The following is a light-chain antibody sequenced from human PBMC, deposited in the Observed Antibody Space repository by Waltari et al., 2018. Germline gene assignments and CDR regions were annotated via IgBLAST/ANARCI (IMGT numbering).Light chain of an antibody. CDR3: QQYDGIVVT. Sequence: IVLTQSPGTLSLSPGYRATLSCRASQTVSTIALSWYQQKPGQAPRVLIYSTYNRATGIPDRFSGSGSGTDFTLTINRLAPEDFAMYYCQQYDGIVVTFGGGTKVEI. J-gene: IGKJ4*01. CDR2: STY. V-gene: IGKV3-20*01. CDR1: QTVSTIA.